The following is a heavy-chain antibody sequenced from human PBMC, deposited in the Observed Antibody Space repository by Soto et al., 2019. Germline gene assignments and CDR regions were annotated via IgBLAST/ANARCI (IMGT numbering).Heavy chain of an antibody. J-gene: IGHJ4*02. CDR1: GFTFSSYA. CDR2: IGVGGGDR. D-gene: IGHD3-10*01. Sequence: EVQLLESGGGLVQPGGALRLSCAASGFTFSSYAMSWVRQAPGKGLEWVSIIGVGGGDRYYPESVTGRFTISRDNSRDTLYLEMNSLRDEDTAVYYCARVRVGELVCGQGTLVTVSS. CDR3: ARVRVGELV. V-gene: IGHV3-23*01.